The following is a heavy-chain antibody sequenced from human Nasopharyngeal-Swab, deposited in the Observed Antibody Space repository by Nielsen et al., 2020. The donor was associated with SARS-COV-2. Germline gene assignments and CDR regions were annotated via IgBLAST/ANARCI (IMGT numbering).Heavy chain of an antibody. CDR1: GGSISGYF. Sequence: SETLSLTCSVSGGSISGYFLSWIRQPAGEGLEWIGRVYTSGSTNYNPSLKSRVTISIDMSKNQFSLELGSVTAADTAFYYCARSGTTKYGLDVWGQGTTVIVSS. J-gene: IGHJ6*01. V-gene: IGHV4-4*07. CDR3: ARSGTTKYGLDV. D-gene: IGHD1-1*01. CDR2: VYTSGST.